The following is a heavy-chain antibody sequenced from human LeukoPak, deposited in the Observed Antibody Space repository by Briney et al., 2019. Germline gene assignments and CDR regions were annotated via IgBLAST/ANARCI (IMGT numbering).Heavy chain of an antibody. CDR3: AKDRTGYSSSWYRSDY. CDR1: GFTFSSYG. J-gene: IGHJ4*02. CDR2: IWYDGSNK. D-gene: IGHD6-13*01. V-gene: IGHV3-33*06. Sequence: PGGSLRLSCAASGFTFSSYGMHWVRQAPGKGLEWVAVIWYDGSNKYYADSVKGRFTISRDNSKNTLYLQMNSLRAEDTAVYYCAKDRTGYSSSWYRSDYWGQGTLVTVSS.